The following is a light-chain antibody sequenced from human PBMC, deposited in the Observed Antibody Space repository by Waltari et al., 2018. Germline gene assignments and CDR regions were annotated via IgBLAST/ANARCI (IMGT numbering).Light chain of an antibody. J-gene: IGLJ2*01. Sequence: QSALTQPASVSGSPGQSITISCTGTTSDIGLYNYVSWYQHRPGRAPKLIIYYVRKRPSGVSSRFSGSKSGNMGSLAISGLHPEDEGYYFCSSYTRSTTYVLFGGGTRVTVL. CDR3: SSYTRSTTYVL. CDR1: TSDIGLYNY. CDR2: YVR. V-gene: IGLV2-14*01.